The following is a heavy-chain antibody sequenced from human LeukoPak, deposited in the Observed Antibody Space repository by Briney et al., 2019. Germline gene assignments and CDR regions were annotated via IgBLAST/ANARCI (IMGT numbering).Heavy chain of an antibody. CDR1: GFTFSSYW. D-gene: IGHD3-3*01. CDR3: AKDHYWSIDY. J-gene: IGHJ4*02. V-gene: IGHV3-7*01. CDR2: IKQDGSEK. Sequence: GGSLRLSCAASGFTFSSYWMTWVRQAPGKGLEWVTNIKQDGSEKYYVDSVKGRFTISRDIAKNTLYLQMNSLRAEDTGVYYCAKDHYWSIDYWGRGTLVTVSS.